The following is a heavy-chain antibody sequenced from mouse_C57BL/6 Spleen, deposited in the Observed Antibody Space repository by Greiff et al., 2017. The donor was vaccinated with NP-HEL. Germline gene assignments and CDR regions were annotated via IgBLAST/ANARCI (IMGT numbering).Heavy chain of an antibody. V-gene: IGHV1-52*01. CDR3: ARGGNYARFDY. D-gene: IGHD2-1*01. CDR1: GYTFTSYW. J-gene: IGHJ2*01. Sequence: QVQLQQPGAELVRPGSSVKLSCKASGYTFTSYWMHWVKQRPIQGLEWIGNIDPSDSETHYNQKFKDKATLTVDKSSSTAYMQLSSLTSEDSAVYYCARGGNYARFDYWGQGTTLTVSS. CDR2: IDPSDSET.